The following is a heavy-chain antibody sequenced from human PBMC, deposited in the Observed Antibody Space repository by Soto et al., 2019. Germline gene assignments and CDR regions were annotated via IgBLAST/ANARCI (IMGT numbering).Heavy chain of an antibody. J-gene: IGHJ4*02. CDR3: ARTYNWNDYVDY. V-gene: IGHV4-30-4*01. Sequence: QVQLQESGPGLVKPSQTLSLTCTVSGGSISSGDYYWSWIRQPPGKGLEWIGYIYYSGSTYYNPSLKSRLTLSLDTSKIQFSLKLSSVTAADTAVYYCARTYNWNDYVDYWGQGTLVTVSS. D-gene: IGHD1-20*01. CDR2: IYYSGST. CDR1: GGSISSGDYY.